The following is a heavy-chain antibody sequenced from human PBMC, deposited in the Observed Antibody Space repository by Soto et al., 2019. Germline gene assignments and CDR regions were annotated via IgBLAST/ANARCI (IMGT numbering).Heavy chain of an antibody. CDR3: ARTSAAGKYYYGMDV. Sequence: PGESLKISCKASGYSFPSYWIGWVRQMPGKGPEWMGIIYPGDSDTRYSPSFQGQVTISADKSISTAYLQWSSLKASDTALYYCARTSAAGKYYYGMDVWGQGTTVTFSS. J-gene: IGHJ6*02. CDR1: GYSFPSYW. D-gene: IGHD6-13*01. V-gene: IGHV5-51*01. CDR2: IYPGDSDT.